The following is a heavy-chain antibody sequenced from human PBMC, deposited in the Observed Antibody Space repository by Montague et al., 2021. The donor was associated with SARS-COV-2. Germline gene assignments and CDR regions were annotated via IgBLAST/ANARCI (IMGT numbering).Heavy chain of an antibody. J-gene: IGHJ6*02. CDR2: VNPSGST. Sequence: SETLSLTCAVYGGSLSGYYWSWIRQPPGKGLEWIGEVNPSGSTNYNPSLKSRVTISLDTSKNQFSLKLSSVTAADTAVYYCARGRRRYNRSSVTSYYYGIDVWGQGTTVTVSS. V-gene: IGHV4-34*01. CDR3: ARGRRRYNRSSVTSYYYGIDV. D-gene: IGHD1-14*01. CDR1: GGSLSGYY.